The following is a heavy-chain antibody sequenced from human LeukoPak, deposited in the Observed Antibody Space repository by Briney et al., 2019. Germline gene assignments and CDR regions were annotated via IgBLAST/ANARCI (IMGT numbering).Heavy chain of an antibody. CDR3: ASVRIAVAVTVHDAFDI. CDR1: GFTFSSYS. Sequence: PGGSLRLSCAASGFTFSSYSMNWVRQAPGKGLEWVSSISSSSSYIYYADSVKGRFTISRDNAKNSLYLRMNSLRAEDTAVYYCASVRIAVAVTVHDAFDIWGQGTMVTVSS. CDR2: ISSSSSYI. D-gene: IGHD6-19*01. J-gene: IGHJ3*02. V-gene: IGHV3-21*01.